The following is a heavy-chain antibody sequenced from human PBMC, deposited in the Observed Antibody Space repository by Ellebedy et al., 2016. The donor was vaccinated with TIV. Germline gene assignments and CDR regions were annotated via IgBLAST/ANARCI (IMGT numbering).Heavy chain of an antibody. J-gene: IGHJ4*02. D-gene: IGHD3-10*01. Sequence: MPSETLSLTCSVSGGSISSYYWSWIRQPPGKGLEWIGNIYYSGSPTYNPSLRSRVTISVDTSKNQFSLRLSSVTAADTAVYYCASAPNWFYLDFWGQGTLVSVSS. V-gene: IGHV4-59*01. CDR1: GGSISSYY. CDR3: ASAPNWFYLDF. CDR2: IYYSGSP.